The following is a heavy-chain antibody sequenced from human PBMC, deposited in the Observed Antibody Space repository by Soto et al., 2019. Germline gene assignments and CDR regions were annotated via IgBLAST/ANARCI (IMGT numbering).Heavy chain of an antibody. CDR2: INPNSGGT. Sequence: GASVKVSCKASGYTFTGYYMHWVRQAPGQGLEWMGWINPNSGGTNYAQKFQGWVTMTRDTSISTAYMELSRLRSDDTAVYYCARDGYYDFWSGYPKSYYYYGMDVWGQGTTVTVSS. CDR1: GYTFTGYY. CDR3: ARDGYYDFWSGYPKSYYYYGMDV. V-gene: IGHV1-2*04. J-gene: IGHJ6*02. D-gene: IGHD3-3*01.